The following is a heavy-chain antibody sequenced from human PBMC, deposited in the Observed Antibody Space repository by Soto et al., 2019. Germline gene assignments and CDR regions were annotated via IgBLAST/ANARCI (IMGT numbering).Heavy chain of an antibody. CDR1: GGSLSSYW. CDR2: IYYTGST. V-gene: IGHV4-59*01. CDR3: ARGPGASGTYHYYFDY. J-gene: IGHJ4*02. Sequence: PSETLSLTCTVSGGSLSSYWWSWIRQPPGKGLEWIGYIYYTGSTNYNPSLKSRVTISLDASKNQFSLKLSSVTAADTAVYYCARGPGASGTYHYYFDYWGPGTLVT. D-gene: IGHD3-10*01.